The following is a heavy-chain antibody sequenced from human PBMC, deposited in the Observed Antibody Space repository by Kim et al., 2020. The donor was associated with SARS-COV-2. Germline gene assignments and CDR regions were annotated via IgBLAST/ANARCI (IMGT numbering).Heavy chain of an antibody. CDR3: ARDQCSGGSCGYYYYYGMDV. V-gene: IGHV1-46*01. CDR1: GYTFTSYY. CDR2: INPSGGST. Sequence: ASVKVSCKASGYTFTSYYMHWVRQAPGQGLEWMGIINPSGGSTSYAQKFQGRVTMTRDTSTSTVYMELSSLRSEDTAVYYCARDQCSGGSCGYYYYYGMDVWGQGTTVTVSS. J-gene: IGHJ6*02. D-gene: IGHD2-15*01.